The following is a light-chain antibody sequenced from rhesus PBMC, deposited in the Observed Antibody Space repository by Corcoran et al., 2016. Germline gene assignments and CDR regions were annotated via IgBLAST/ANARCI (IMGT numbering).Light chain of an antibody. CDR3: QQESNWPLT. J-gene: IGKJ4*01. CDR2: DAS. V-gene: IGKV3-35*01. Sequence: EIVMTQSPATLSLSPGERATFSCRTSQSVSTNLAWYQQKPGQAPRLLIYDASNLATGIPDRFGGSGSGTAFTLTISSLEPEDIGVYYCQQESNWPLTFGGGTKVEIK. CDR1: QSVSTN.